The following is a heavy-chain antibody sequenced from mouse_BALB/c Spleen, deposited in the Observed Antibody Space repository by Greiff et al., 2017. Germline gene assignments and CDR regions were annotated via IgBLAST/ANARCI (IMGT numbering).Heavy chain of an antibody. Sequence: EVKLVESGGGLVQPGGSLRLSCATSGFTFTDYDMSWVRQPPGKALEWLGFIRNKANGYTTEYSASVKGRFTIARDNSQSILYLQMNTLRAEDSATYYCARGYCGRIDDWGQGTTLTVSS. D-gene: IGHD1-1*01. CDR2: IRNKANGYTT. CDR3: ARGYCGRIDD. J-gene: IGHJ2*01. V-gene: IGHV7-3*02. CDR1: GFTFTDYD.